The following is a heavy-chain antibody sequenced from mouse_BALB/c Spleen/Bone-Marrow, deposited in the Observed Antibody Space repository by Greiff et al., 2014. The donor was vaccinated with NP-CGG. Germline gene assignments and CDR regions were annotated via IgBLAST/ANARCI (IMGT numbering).Heavy chain of an antibody. V-gene: IGHV14-3*02. Sequence: EVQLQQSGAERVKPGASVKLSCTASGSNIKDTYMHWVKQRPEQGLEWIGRIDPANGDTKYDPKFQGKATITADTSSNTAYLQLSSLTSEDTAVYYCARYYYGSSYFDYWGQGTTLTVSS. J-gene: IGHJ2*01. CDR3: ARYYYGSSYFDY. CDR1: GSNIKDTY. D-gene: IGHD1-1*01. CDR2: IDPANGDT.